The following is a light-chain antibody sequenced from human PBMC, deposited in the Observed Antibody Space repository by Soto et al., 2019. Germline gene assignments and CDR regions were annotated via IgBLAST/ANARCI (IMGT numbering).Light chain of an antibody. CDR3: QQYNNWPET. J-gene: IGKJ2*01. Sequence: EMVMTQSPATLSVSPGERATLSCRASQSVGSDLAWYQQKPGQAPRLLIYGASTRATGIPARFSGSGSGTEFTLTISTLQSEDFAVYFCQQYNNWPETFGQGTKLEIK. V-gene: IGKV3D-15*01. CDR1: QSVGSD. CDR2: GAS.